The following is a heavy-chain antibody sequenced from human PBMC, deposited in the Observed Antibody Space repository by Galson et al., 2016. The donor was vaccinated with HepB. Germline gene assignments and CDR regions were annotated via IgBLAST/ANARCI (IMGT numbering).Heavy chain of an antibody. CDR2: IPGSGDVT. V-gene: IGHV3-23*01. CDR1: GFRFSLYT. CDR3: AKDVGRIVFGSSGP. J-gene: IGHJ5*02. D-gene: IGHD3-22*01. Sequence: SLRLSCAAPGFRFSLYTMNWIRQSPGKGLEWVSSIPGSGDVTHSADYVKGRFTVARDNSRNTLYLQLNSLRAVDTAIYYCAKDVGRIVFGSSGPWGPGPLVIVSS.